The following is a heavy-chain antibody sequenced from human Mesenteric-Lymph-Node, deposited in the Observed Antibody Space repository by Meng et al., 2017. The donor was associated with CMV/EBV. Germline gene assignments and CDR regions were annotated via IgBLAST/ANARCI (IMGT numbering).Heavy chain of an antibody. CDR3: ARDRSNYAAHYYGMDV. Sequence: SETLSLTCTVSGGSFSSGRYYWSWIRQPPGKGLEWIGYIYYSGTTNYNPSLKSRVTISVDTSKNQFSLKVSSVIAADTAVYYCARDRSNYAAHYYGMDVWGQGTTVTVSS. D-gene: IGHD4-11*01. CDR2: IYYSGTT. CDR1: GGSFSSGRYY. J-gene: IGHJ6*02. V-gene: IGHV4-61*01.